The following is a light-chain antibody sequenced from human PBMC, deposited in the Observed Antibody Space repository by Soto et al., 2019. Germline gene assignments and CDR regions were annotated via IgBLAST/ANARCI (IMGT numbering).Light chain of an antibody. CDR2: MAS. CDR3: QQYNTYSRT. Sequence: DIQMTQSPSTLSASVGERITITCRASQSISSSLAWYQQKPGKAPKLLIYMASNLQSGVPSRFGGAGSGTEFTLTISSLQPDDFATYYCQQYNTYSRTFGQGTKVDI. J-gene: IGKJ1*01. CDR1: QSISSS. V-gene: IGKV1-5*03.